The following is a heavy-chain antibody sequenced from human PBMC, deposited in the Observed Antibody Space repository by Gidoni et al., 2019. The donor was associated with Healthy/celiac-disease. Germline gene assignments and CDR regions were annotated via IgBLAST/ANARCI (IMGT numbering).Heavy chain of an antibody. Sequence: QVQLVQSGAEVKKPGSSVKVSCKASGGTFSRYAISWVRQAPGQGLEWMGGIIPIFGTANYAQKFQGRVTITADESTSTAYMELSSLRSEDTAVYYCANSDSSGYYYYYYGMDVWGQGTTVTVCS. CDR2: IIPIFGTA. V-gene: IGHV1-69*01. CDR1: GGTFSRYA. D-gene: IGHD3-22*01. CDR3: ANSDSSGYYYYYYGMDV. J-gene: IGHJ6*02.